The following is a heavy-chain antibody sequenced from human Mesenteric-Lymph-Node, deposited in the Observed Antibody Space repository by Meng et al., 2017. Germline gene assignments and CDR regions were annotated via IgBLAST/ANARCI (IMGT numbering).Heavy chain of an antibody. V-gene: IGHV3-15*01. J-gene: IGHJ4*02. CDR1: GFTFSNAW. D-gene: IGHD1-26*01. CDR3: TNQLLDY. CDR2: IKSKSDGGTA. Sequence: EAQLVESGGGLGKPGGSLRLSFAASGFTFSNAWMNWVRQAPGKGLEWVGRIKSKSDGGTADYAAPVKGSFTISRDDSKNTLYLQMNSPKTEDTAVYYCTNQLLDYWGQGTLVTVSS.